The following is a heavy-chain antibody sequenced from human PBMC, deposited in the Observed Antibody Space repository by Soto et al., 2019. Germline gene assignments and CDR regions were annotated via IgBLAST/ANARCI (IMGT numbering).Heavy chain of an antibody. J-gene: IGHJ4*02. V-gene: IGHV1-8*01. D-gene: IGHD3-16*01. CDR2: MNPNSGNT. Sequence: ASVKVSCKASGYTFTIYYINWVRQATGQGLEWMGWMNPNSGNTGYAQKFQGRVTMTRYTSISTAYMELSSLRSEDTAVYYCARGLEPFGDXYWGQGTLVXVSS. CDR1: GYTFTIYY. CDR3: ARGLEPFGDXY.